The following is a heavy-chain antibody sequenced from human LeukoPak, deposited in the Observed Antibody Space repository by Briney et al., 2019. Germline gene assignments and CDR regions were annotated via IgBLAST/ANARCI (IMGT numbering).Heavy chain of an antibody. CDR3: ARSPTSGYSYVYFDY. V-gene: IGHV3-64*01. CDR1: GFTFSSYA. J-gene: IGHJ4*02. Sequence: GGSLRLSCAASGFTFSSYAMHWVRQAPGKGLEXXXXISSNGGSTYYANSVKGRFTISRDNSKNTLYLQMGSLRAEDMAVYYCARSPTSGYSYVYFDYWGQGTLVTVSS. CDR2: ISSNGGST. D-gene: IGHD5-18*01.